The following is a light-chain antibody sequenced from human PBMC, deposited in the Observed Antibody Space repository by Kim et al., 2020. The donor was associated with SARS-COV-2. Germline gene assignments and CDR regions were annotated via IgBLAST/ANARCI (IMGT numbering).Light chain of an antibody. CDR1: QSITNC. CDR2: GAS. V-gene: IGKV1-5*03. Sequence: DIQMTQSPSTLSASVGDRVTITCRASQSITNCLAWYQQKPGKAPKLLIYGASSLESGVPSRFSGSGSGTEFTLTISSLQPDDFTTYYCQRYNGYFGQGTKLEI. CDR3: QRYNGY. J-gene: IGKJ2*01.